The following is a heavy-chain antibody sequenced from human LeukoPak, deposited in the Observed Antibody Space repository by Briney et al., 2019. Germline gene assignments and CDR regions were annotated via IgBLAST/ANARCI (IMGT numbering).Heavy chain of an antibody. CDR2: VSSSGTI. J-gene: IGHJ4*02. Sequence: GGSLRLSCAASGFTFSRFSMNWVRQAPGKGLEWVSYVSSSGTIYYADSVKGRFTISRDNAKNSLYLQMNSLRAEDTAVYYCARVDYGDYAGEDYWGQGTLVTVSS. CDR3: ARVDYGDYAGEDY. V-gene: IGHV3-48*04. CDR1: GFTFSRFS. D-gene: IGHD4-17*01.